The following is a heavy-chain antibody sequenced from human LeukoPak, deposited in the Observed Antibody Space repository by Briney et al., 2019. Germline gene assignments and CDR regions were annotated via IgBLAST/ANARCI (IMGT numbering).Heavy chain of an antibody. V-gene: IGHV4-39*07. D-gene: IGHD6-19*01. J-gene: IGHJ1*01. CDR2: IFHDGST. Sequence: PSETLSLTCSVSGGSLTRNPDYWGWIRQSPGKGLEWIGFIFHDGSTYYSPSLKSRVTISIDTSKNQFFLNLNSVTAADTAKYYCARADNGWFYFPDWGQGTLVTVSS. CDR3: ARADNGWFYFPD. CDR1: GGSLTRNPDY.